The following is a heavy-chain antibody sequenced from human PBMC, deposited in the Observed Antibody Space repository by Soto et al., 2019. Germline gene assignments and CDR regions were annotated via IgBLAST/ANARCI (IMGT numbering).Heavy chain of an antibody. D-gene: IGHD5-18*01. V-gene: IGHV5-51*01. CDR1: GYSFTSYW. J-gene: IGHJ4*02. CDR3: ARYGYSYGYAVDY. CDR2: IYPGDSDT. Sequence: GESLKISCKGSGYSFTSYWIGWVRQMPGKGLEWTGIIYPGDSDTRYSPSFQGQVTISADKSISTAYLQWSSLKASDTAMYHCARYGYSYGYAVDYWGQGTLVTVSS.